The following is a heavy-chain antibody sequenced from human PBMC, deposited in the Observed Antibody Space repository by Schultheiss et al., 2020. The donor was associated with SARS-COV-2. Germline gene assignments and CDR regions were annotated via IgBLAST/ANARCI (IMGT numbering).Heavy chain of an antibody. D-gene: IGHD6-13*01. J-gene: IGHJ3*02. CDR1: GGSFSGYY. CDR2: IYTSGST. V-gene: IGHV4-4*07. Sequence: SQTLSLTCAVYGGSFSGYYWSWIRQPAGKGLEWIGRIYTSGSTNYNPSLKSRVTMSVDTSKNQFSLKLSSVTAADTAVYYCARDPPLSAAGTIGAFDIWGQGTMVTVSS. CDR3: ARDPPLSAAGTIGAFDI.